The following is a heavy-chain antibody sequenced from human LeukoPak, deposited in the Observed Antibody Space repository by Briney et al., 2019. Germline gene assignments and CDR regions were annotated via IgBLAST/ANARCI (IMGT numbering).Heavy chain of an antibody. CDR2: MRAYNGHT. J-gene: IGHJ4*02. CDR3: ARGFPPRRNYDSSGYYSYSFDY. V-gene: IGHV1-18*01. D-gene: IGHD3-22*01. CDR1: GYSFNSQG. Sequence: GASVKVSCTASGYSFNSQGMNWVREAAGQGLEWLGWMRAYNGHTKYTKKLQGRVNMTTDTSTSTAYMELRSLRSDATAVYYCARGFPPRRNYDSSGYYSYSFDYWGQGTLVTVSS.